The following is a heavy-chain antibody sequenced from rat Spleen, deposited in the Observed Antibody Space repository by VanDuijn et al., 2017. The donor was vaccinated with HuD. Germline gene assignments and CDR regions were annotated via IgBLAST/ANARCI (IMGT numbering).Heavy chain of an antibody. V-gene: IGHV5S10*01. Sequence: EVQLVESGGGLVQPGRSLKLSCAASGFTFSDYAMAWVRQAPKKGLEWVATIIYDGSRTYYRDSVKGRFTISRDNAKSTLYLQMDSLRSEDTATYYCATRGYTTDYYYESWFAYWGQGTLVTVSS. CDR2: IIYDGSRT. D-gene: IGHD1-6*01. CDR1: GFTFSDYA. CDR3: ATRGYTTDYYYESWFAY. J-gene: IGHJ3*01.